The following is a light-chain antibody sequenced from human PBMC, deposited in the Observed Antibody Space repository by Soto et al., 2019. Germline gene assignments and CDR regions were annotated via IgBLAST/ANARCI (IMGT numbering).Light chain of an antibody. CDR3: QQYGSSPWT. J-gene: IGKJ1*01. CDR1: QSVSSNY. V-gene: IGKV3-20*01. CDR2: GAS. Sequence: ESVLTQSAGTLSLSPGERATLSCRASQSVSSNYLAWYQQKPGQAPRPLIYGASSRATGIPDRFSGSGAGTDFTLTISRLEPEDFAVYYCQQYGSSPWTFGHGTKVDIK.